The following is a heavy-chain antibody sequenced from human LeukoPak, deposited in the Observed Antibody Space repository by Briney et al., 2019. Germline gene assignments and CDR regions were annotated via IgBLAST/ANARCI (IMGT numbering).Heavy chain of an antibody. Sequence: SETLSLTCAVSGGAISSSNWWSWVRQPPRKGLEWIGEIFHGGSTNYNPSLKSRVTISGDKSRNQFSLKLSSVTAADTAVYYCARSQSYSNVLGGDYFDYWGHGTLVTVSS. J-gene: IGHJ4*01. CDR2: IFHGGST. D-gene: IGHD4-11*01. V-gene: IGHV4-4*02. CDR3: ARSQSYSNVLGGDYFDY. CDR1: GGAISSSNW.